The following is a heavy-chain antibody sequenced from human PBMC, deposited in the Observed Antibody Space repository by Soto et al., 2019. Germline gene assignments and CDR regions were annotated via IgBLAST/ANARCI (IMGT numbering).Heavy chain of an antibody. J-gene: IGHJ4*02. CDR3: ARHYYESSGYYQTFDY. D-gene: IGHD3-22*01. V-gene: IGHV3-33*01. CDR1: GFTFSNYG. Sequence: PGGSLRLSCAASGFTFSNYGIHWVRQAPGKGLEWVAVIRYDGSNKYYADSVKGRFTVSRDNSKNTLYLQMNSLRGEDTAVYFCARHYYESSGYYQTFDYWGQGTLVTVSS. CDR2: IRYDGSNK.